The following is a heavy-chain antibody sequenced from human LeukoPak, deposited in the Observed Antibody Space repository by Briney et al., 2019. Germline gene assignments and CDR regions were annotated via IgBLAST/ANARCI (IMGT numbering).Heavy chain of an antibody. Sequence: PSETLSLTPTVSGGSLTRASSYSGCVRHPPGKGLELTGSIYYSGSTYYNPSLKSRVTISIDTSKNLFSLKLNSVTAADTAVYYCPRRDCSQTDCFDWYCDLWGRGTLLSVSS. D-gene: IGHD2-21*02. V-gene: IGHV4-39*01. CDR1: GGSLTRASSY. J-gene: IGHJ2*01. CDR3: PRRDCSQTDCFDWYCDL. CDR2: IYYSGST.